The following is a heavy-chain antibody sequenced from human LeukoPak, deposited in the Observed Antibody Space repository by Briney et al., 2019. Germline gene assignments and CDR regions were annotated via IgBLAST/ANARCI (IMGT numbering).Heavy chain of an antibody. CDR2: INHSGST. D-gene: IGHD5-18*01. V-gene: IGHV4-34*01. J-gene: IGHJ3*02. Sequence: SETLSLTCAVYGGSFSGYYWSWIRQPPGKGLEWIGEINHSGSTNYNPSLKSRVTISVDTSKNQFSLKLSSVTAADTAVYYCARGIGYSYGLDIWGQGTVVTVSS. CDR1: GGSFSGYY. CDR3: ARGIGYSYGLDI.